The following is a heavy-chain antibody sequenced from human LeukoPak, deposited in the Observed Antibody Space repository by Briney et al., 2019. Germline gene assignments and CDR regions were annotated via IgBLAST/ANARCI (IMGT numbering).Heavy chain of an antibody. D-gene: IGHD3-22*01. CDR2: INPDSGGT. J-gene: IGHJ3*02. CDR3: ASGFYDSSGSHYGDAFDI. V-gene: IGHV1-2*02. Sequence: ASVKVSCKASGYTFTGYYIHWVRQAPGQGLEWMGWINPDSGGTNYAQKFQGRVTMTRDTSIRTAYMELSRLRSDDTAVYYCASGFYDSSGSHYGDAFDIWGQGTMVTVSS. CDR1: GYTFTGYY.